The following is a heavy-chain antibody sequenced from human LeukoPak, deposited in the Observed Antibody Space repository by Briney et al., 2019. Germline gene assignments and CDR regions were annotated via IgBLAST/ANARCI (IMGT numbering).Heavy chain of an antibody. V-gene: IGHV4-4*02. D-gene: IGHD6-19*01. Sequence: SETLSLTCAVSGGSISSLNLWSWLRQPPGKGLEWVGEMYLDGRTNFHPSVRGRVTIFIDKPKNQLSLQLTSVTAADTAVYYCAGGRTSIAVAGTGIYYYYGMDVWGQGTTVTVSS. CDR2: MYLDGRT. J-gene: IGHJ6*02. CDR1: GGSISSLNL. CDR3: AGGRTSIAVAGTGIYYYYGMDV.